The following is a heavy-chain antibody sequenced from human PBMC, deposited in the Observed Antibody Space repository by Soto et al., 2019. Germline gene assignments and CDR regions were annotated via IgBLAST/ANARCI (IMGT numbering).Heavy chain of an antibody. CDR2: INHSGST. J-gene: IGHJ3*02. Sequence: QVQLQQWGAGLLKPSETLSLTCAVYGGSFSGYYWSWIRQPPGKGLEWIGEINHSGSTNYNPSLKSRVTISVDTSKNQFSRELSSVTAADTAVYYCARGGLIVGATRPDAFDIWGQGTMVTVSS. V-gene: IGHV4-34*01. D-gene: IGHD1-26*01. CDR3: ARGGLIVGATRPDAFDI. CDR1: GGSFSGYY.